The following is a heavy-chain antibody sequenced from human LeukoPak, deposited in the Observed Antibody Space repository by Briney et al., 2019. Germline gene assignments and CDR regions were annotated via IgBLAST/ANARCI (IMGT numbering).Heavy chain of an antibody. CDR2: IIPILGIA. Sequence: SVKVSCKASGGTFSSYAISLVRQAPGRGHEWMRRIIPILGIANYAQKFQGRVTITADKSTSTAYMELSSLRSEDTAVYYCASRFIAVAGNQYFQHWGQGTLVTVSS. D-gene: IGHD6-19*01. V-gene: IGHV1-69*04. CDR1: GGTFSSYA. J-gene: IGHJ1*01. CDR3: ASRFIAVAGNQYFQH.